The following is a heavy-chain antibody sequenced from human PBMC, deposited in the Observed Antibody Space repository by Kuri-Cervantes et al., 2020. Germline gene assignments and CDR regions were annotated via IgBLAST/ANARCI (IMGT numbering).Heavy chain of an antibody. CDR1: GGSISSYY. J-gene: IGHJ3*02. Sequence: ESLKISCTVSGGSISSYYWIWIRQPPGKGLEWIGYIHYTGSTSYSPSLKSRLTISVDTSKNQFSLKLSSVTAADTAVYYCARDNYVSENYLLLEPNAFDIWGQGTMVTVSS. V-gene: IGHV4-59*01. D-gene: IGHD3-10*01. CDR3: ARDNYVSENYLLLEPNAFDI. CDR2: IHYTGST.